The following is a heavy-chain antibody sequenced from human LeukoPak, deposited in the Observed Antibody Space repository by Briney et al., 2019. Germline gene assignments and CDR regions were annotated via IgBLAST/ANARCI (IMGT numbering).Heavy chain of an antibody. CDR1: GFTFTNAW. Sequence: GGSLRLSCAASGFTFTNAWMNWVRQAPGKGLEWVGRIKSKADGETIDYAAPVKGRFTFSRDDSKNMLYLQMNSLRAEDTAVYYCAREGCSSTSCYYFDYWGQGTLVTVSS. D-gene: IGHD2-2*01. CDR2: IKSKADGETI. J-gene: IGHJ4*02. V-gene: IGHV3-15*07. CDR3: AREGCSSTSCYYFDY.